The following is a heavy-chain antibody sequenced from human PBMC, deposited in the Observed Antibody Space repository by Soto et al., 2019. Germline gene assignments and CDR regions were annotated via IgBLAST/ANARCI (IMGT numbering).Heavy chain of an antibody. CDR2: IYYSGST. CDR1: GGSISSYD. D-gene: IGHD3-9*01. CDR3: ARSWADLTGYYLGDNWFHP. Sequence: SESLSVTCTVSGGSISSYDWSWIRQPPGKGLEWIGYIYYSGSTNYNPSLKSRVTISVDTSKNQFSLKRSSVTAADTAVYYCARSWADLTGYYLGDNWFHPWGQGTLVTVSS. V-gene: IGHV4-59*01. J-gene: IGHJ5*02.